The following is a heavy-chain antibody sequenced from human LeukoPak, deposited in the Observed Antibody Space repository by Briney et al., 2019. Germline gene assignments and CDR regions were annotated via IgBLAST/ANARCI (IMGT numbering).Heavy chain of an antibody. J-gene: IGHJ4*02. CDR1: GDSIGNGNHY. CDR3: VREVGMIRYMFDF. V-gene: IGHV4-61*02. CDR2: IYVSGST. D-gene: IGHD2-21*01. Sequence: SETLSLTCNVSGDSIGNGNHYWSWIRQPAGKGMEWIGRIYVSGSTNYSPSLRNRVTMSVDTSKNQSSLNLRSVTAADTAVYYCVREVGMIRYMFDFWGQGALVTVTA.